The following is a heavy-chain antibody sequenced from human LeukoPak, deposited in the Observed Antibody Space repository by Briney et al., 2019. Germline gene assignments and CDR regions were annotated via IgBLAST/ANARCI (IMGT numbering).Heavy chain of an antibody. CDR3: AKNYGESCMDA. Sequence: PGGSLRLSCAASGFTFSSYGMHWVRQAPGKGLEWVAVISYDGSNKYYADSVKGRFTISRDNSKNTLYLQMNSLRAEDTAVYYCAKNYGESCMDAWGQGTTVTVSS. J-gene: IGHJ6*02. D-gene: IGHD4-17*01. V-gene: IGHV3-30*18. CDR2: ISYDGSNK. CDR1: GFTFSSYG.